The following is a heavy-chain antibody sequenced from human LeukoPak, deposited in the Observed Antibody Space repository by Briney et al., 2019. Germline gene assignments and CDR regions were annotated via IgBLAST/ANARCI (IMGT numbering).Heavy chain of an antibody. J-gene: IGHJ4*02. CDR3: AREGSMTARPFVSIDY. CDR1: GGSISTYY. Sequence: SETLSLTCTVSGGSISTYYWSWIRQPAGKGLEWIGRIHTSGNTDYNPSLKSRVTMSVDTSKNQFSLKLSSVTAADTAVYYCAREGSMTARPFVSIDYWGQGTLVTISS. D-gene: IGHD6-6*01. CDR2: IHTSGNT. V-gene: IGHV4-4*07.